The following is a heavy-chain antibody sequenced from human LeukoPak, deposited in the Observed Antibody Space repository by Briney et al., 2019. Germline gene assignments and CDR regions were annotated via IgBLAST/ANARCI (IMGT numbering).Heavy chain of an antibody. Sequence: GSLRLSCAASGFTFSSYAMSWVRRAPGKGLEWVSGISGSGDNTYYADSVKGRFTISRDNSKNTLYVQVNSLGTEDTAAYYCAKGSYYDSSGSFYFDYWGQGTLVTVSS. D-gene: IGHD3-22*01. CDR2: ISGSGDNT. CDR1: GFTFSSYA. CDR3: AKGSYYDSSGSFYFDY. V-gene: IGHV3-23*01. J-gene: IGHJ4*02.